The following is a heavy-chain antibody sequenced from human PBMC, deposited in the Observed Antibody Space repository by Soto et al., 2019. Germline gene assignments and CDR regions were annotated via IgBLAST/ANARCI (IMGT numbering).Heavy chain of an antibody. D-gene: IGHD3-22*01. Sequence: SETLSLTCAVSGGSISSSNWWSWVRQPPGKGLEWIGEIYHSGSTNYNPSLKSRVTISVDKSKNQFSLKLSSVTAADTAVYYCARDPHYYDSSGYMVRSPFDYWGQGTLVTVSS. CDR2: IYHSGST. CDR3: ARDPHYYDSSGYMVRSPFDY. CDR1: GGSISSSNW. V-gene: IGHV4-4*02. J-gene: IGHJ4*02.